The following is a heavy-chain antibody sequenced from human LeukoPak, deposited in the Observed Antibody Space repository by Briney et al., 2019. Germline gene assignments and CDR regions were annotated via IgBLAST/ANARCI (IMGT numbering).Heavy chain of an antibody. CDR1: GFTFSRYW. CDR2: IKGDGRQK. Sequence: GGSLRLSCAASGFTFSRYWMSWVRQAPGKGLEWVANIKGDGRQKYYVDSVKGRFTISRDNAKNSLYLQMNSLRAEDTAVYYCARDRWGYSYGGDWGQGTQVTVSS. J-gene: IGHJ4*02. CDR3: ARDRWGYSYGGD. V-gene: IGHV3-7*01. D-gene: IGHD5-12*01.